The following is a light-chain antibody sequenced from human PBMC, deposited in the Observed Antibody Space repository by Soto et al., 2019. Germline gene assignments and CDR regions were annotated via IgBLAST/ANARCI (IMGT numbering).Light chain of an antibody. Sequence: QSVLTQPASASGTPGQRVTLSCSGSSSNIGSNYVYWYQQLPGTAPKLLIYRNNQRPSGVPDRFSGSKSGTSASLAISGLRSEDEADYYCAAWDDSLSGVVFGGGTKLTV. CDR2: RNN. CDR3: AAWDDSLSGVV. J-gene: IGLJ2*01. CDR1: SSNIGSNY. V-gene: IGLV1-47*01.